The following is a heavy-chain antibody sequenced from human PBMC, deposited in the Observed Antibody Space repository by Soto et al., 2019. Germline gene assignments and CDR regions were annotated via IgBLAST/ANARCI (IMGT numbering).Heavy chain of an antibody. CDR3: ARAAQTRYDWNDLGNGFDP. Sequence: QVQLVQSGAEVKKPGSSVKVSCKASGGAFSSYGVSWVRQAPGHGLEWMGGVIPFFGTTNYAQQFQGRPAVTADESTSTAHMELNRLIPADTAVYFCARAAQTRYDWNDLGNGFDPWGQGTLVTVSS. J-gene: IGHJ5*02. V-gene: IGHV1-69*01. CDR2: VIPFFGTT. CDR1: GGAFSSYG. D-gene: IGHD1-1*01.